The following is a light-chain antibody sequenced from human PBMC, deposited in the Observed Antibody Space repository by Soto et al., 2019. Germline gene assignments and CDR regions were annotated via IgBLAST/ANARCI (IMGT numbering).Light chain of an antibody. CDR1: SSDVGRYNY. CDR2: EVN. J-gene: IGLJ1*01. V-gene: IGLV2-8*01. Sequence: QSALTQPPSASGSPGQSVTISCTGISSDVGRYNYVSWYQQRPGKVPKLMVYEVNKRPSGVPDRFSGSKSGNTASLTVSGLQTEDEADYYCTSYAGGNNVFGTGTKLTVL. CDR3: TSYAGGNNV.